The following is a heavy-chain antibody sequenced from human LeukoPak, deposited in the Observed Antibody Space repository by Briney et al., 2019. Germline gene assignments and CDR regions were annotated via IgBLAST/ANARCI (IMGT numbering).Heavy chain of an antibody. Sequence: SETLSLTCAVYGGSFSGYYWSWIRQPPGKGLEWIGEINHSGSTNYNPSLKSRVTISVDTSKNQFSLKLSSVTAADTAVNYCARVAAPDYDSSGYYIDYWGQGTLVTDSS. J-gene: IGHJ4*02. V-gene: IGHV4-34*01. D-gene: IGHD3-22*01. CDR2: INHSGST. CDR1: GGSFSGYY. CDR3: ARVAAPDYDSSGYYIDY.